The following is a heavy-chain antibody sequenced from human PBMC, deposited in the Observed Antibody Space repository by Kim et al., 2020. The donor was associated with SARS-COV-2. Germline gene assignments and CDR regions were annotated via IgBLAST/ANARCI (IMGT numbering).Heavy chain of an antibody. CDR3: ARDRHDSSGFRLDC. V-gene: IGHV6-1*01. Sequence: AVSVKSRIPINPDTSKNQFSLQLNSVTPEDTAVYYCARDRHDSSGFRLDCWGQGTLVTVSS. D-gene: IGHD3-22*01. J-gene: IGHJ4*02.